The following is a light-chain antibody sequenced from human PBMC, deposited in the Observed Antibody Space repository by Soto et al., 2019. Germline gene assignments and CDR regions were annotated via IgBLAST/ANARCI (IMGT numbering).Light chain of an antibody. Sequence: DIQMTQSPSSLSASVGDRVTITCRASQSISSYLNWYQQKPGKAPKLLIYAASSLQSGVPSRFSGSGSGTEFTLTIAGLQPDDFATYYCQHYKPYKTFGQGTKVDIK. J-gene: IGKJ1*01. V-gene: IGKV1-39*01. CDR3: QHYKPYKT. CDR2: AAS. CDR1: QSISSY.